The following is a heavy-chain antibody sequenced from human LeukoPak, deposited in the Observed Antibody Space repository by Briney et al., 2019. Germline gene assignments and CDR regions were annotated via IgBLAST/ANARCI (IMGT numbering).Heavy chain of an antibody. CDR3: ARDAPQVPAAGVLAS. Sequence: GGSLRLSCAASGFTVSDNFMSWVRQAPGKGLEWVSVMYSRGDTYYANSVKGRFTFSRDISKNTLYLQMNGLRTEDTAMYYCARDAPQVPAAGVLASWGQGTLVTVSS. D-gene: IGHD6-13*01. V-gene: IGHV3-53*01. CDR1: GFTVSDNF. CDR2: MYSRGDT. J-gene: IGHJ5*02.